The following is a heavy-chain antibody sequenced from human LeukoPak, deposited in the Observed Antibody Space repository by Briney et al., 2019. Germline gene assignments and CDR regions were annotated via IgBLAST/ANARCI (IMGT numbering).Heavy chain of an antibody. V-gene: IGHV3-23*01. CDR2: ISGSGDST. J-gene: IGHJ4*02. D-gene: IGHD3-10*01. CDR3: AKGPTIPPHYSAARNYFETKAHFDY. CDR1: GFTFSNYA. Sequence: GGSLRLSCAASGFTFSNYAMRWVRQAPGKGLEWVPGISGSGDSTYYADSVKGRFTISRGNAKNSVYLQMNSLRTEDTALYYCAKGPTIPPHYSAARNYFETKAHFDYWGQGTLVTVSS.